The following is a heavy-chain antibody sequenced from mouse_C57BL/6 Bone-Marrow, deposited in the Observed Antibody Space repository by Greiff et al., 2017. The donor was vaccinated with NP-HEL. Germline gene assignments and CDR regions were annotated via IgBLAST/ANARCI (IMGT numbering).Heavy chain of an antibody. CDR2: ITHSGVT. J-gene: IGHJ4*01. Sequence: VKVVESGPGLVKPSQSLFLTCSITGFPITSGYYWIWIRQSPGKPLEWMGYITHSGVTFYNPSLQSPISITRETSKNQFFLQLNSVTTEDTAMYYCAGVRTGDYAMDYWGQGTSVTVSS. V-gene: IGHV12-3*01. CDR1: GFPITSGYY. D-gene: IGHD4-1*01. CDR3: AGVRTGDYAMDY.